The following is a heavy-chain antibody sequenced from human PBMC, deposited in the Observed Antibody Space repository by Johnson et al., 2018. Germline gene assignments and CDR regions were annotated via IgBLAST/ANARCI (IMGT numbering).Heavy chain of an antibody. D-gene: IGHD3-9*01. CDR2: MNPNSGNT. Sequence: QVQLVESGAEVKKPGASVKVSCKASGYTFTSYDINWVRQATGQGPEWMGWMNPNSGNTGYAQKFQGRVTMTRNTSISTAYMELSSLRSEDTAVYYCAPRITIFCLVIINAFDIWGQGRMVTVSS. CDR3: APRITIFCLVIINAFDI. CDR1: GYTFTSYD. V-gene: IGHV1-8*01. J-gene: IGHJ3*02.